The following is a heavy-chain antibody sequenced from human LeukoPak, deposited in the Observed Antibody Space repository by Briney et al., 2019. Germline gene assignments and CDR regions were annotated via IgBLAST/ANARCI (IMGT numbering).Heavy chain of an antibody. J-gene: IGHJ6*02. CDR3: ARGRYYGMDV. Sequence: GGSLRLSCAASEFTFSSYWMHWVRQSPGKGLVWVSRIDGDGSGTNYADSVKCRFTISRDNAKNPLFLQMNSLRAEDPAVYYCARGRYYGMDVWGQGTTVTVSS. CDR1: EFTFSSYW. V-gene: IGHV3-74*01. CDR2: IDGDGSGT.